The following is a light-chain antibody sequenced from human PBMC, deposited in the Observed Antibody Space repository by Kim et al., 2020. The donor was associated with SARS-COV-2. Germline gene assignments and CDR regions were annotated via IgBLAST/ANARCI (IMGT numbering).Light chain of an antibody. Sequence: SYELTQPPSVSVAPGKKARITCGGNNIGSKSVHWYQQKPGQAPVLVIYYDSDRPSGIPERFSGSNSGNTATLTISRVEAGDEADYYCQVWDSSSDHVFGTGTKVTVL. V-gene: IGLV3-21*04. J-gene: IGLJ1*01. CDR3: QVWDSSSDHV. CDR2: YDS. CDR1: NIGSKS.